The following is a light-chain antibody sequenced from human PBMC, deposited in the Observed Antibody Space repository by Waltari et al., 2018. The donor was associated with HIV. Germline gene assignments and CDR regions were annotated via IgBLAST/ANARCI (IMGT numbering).Light chain of an antibody. CDR2: SYS. CDR1: SSNIGSTN. J-gene: IGLJ2*01. CDR3: AAWDDSLKGPI. Sequence: QSVLTPPPSASGTPGQRVPISCSGSSSNIGSTNVSRYQQLPGTAPKHRIYSYSLRPSGVPDRVSGSKSGTSASLAISGLQSEDEADYYCAAWDDSLKGPIFGGGTKVTVL. V-gene: IGLV1-44*01.